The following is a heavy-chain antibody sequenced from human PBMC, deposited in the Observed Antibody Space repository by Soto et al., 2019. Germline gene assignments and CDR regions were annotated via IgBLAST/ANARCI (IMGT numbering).Heavy chain of an antibody. CDR3: ARISYSDY. Sequence: ASVKVSCKASGSTFSIYTISWVRQAPGQRLEWMGRIIAGNGITKYSQKFQGRVTITRDTSASTAYMELSSLRSEDTAVYYCARISYSDYWGQGTLVTVSS. J-gene: IGHJ4*02. V-gene: IGHV1-3*01. CDR1: GSTFSIYT. D-gene: IGHD2-21*01. CDR2: IIAGNGIT.